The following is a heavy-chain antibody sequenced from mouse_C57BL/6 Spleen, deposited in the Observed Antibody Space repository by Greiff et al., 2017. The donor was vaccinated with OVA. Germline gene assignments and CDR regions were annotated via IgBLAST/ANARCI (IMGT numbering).Heavy chain of an antibody. V-gene: IGHV1-69*01. Sequence: QVQLQQPGAELVLPGASVKLSCKASGYTFTSYWMHWVKQRPGQGLEWIGEIDPSDSYTNYNQKFKGKSTLTVDKSSSTAYMQLSSLTSEDSAVYYCARSGTRAWFAYWGQGTLVTVSA. CDR1: GYTFTSYW. CDR3: ARSGTRAWFAY. D-gene: IGHD3-1*01. J-gene: IGHJ3*01. CDR2: IDPSDSYT.